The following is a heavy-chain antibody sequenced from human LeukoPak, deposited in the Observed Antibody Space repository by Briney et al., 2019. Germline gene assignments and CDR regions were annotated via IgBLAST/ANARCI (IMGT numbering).Heavy chain of an antibody. V-gene: IGHV4-4*07. CDR3: TRVRYSYGYWFDP. CDR2: IYTSGST. J-gene: IGHJ5*02. CDR1: GGSISSYY. D-gene: IGHD5-18*01. Sequence: PSETLSLTCTVSGGSISSYYWSWIRQPAGKGLEWIGRIYTSGSTNYNPSLKSRVTMSVGTSKNQFSLKLSSVTAADTAVYYCTRVRYSYGYWFDPWGQGTLVTVSS.